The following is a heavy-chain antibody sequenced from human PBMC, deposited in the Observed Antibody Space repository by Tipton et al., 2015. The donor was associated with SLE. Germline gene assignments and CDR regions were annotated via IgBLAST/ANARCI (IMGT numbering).Heavy chain of an antibody. D-gene: IGHD6-13*01. Sequence: LRLSCTVSGGSISSGSYYWSWIRQPAGKGLEWIGRTYTSGSTNYNPSLKSRVTISVDTSKNQFSLKLSSVTAADTAVYYCARAIAYQQLAPMDVWGKGTTVTVSS. CDR1: GGSISSGSYY. CDR2: TYTSGST. CDR3: ARAIAYQQLAPMDV. V-gene: IGHV4-61*02. J-gene: IGHJ6*03.